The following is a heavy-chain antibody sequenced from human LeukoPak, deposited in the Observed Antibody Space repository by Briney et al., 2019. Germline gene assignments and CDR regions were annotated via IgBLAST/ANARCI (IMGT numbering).Heavy chain of an antibody. CDR3: ARDKRFGPRYFDY. Sequence: SETLSLTCTVSGGSISSGGFYWDWHRQRPGRGREWIGYIYYSGNGNPNYNPSLKSRLTISADTSQNQFSLKLTSMTAADTAVYYCARDKRFGPRYFDYWGQGSLVTVSS. CDR1: GGSISSGGFY. D-gene: IGHD3-10*01. V-gene: IGHV4-61*08. J-gene: IGHJ4*02. CDR2: IYYSGNGNP.